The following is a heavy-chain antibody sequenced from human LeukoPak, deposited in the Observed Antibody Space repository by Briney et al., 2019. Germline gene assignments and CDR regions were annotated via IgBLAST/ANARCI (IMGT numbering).Heavy chain of an antibody. J-gene: IGHJ4*02. CDR1: GYTFTSYG. CDR2: ISAYNGNT. V-gene: IGHV1-18*01. CDR3: ARDVRRSGYCSGRSCYSRLGY. Sequence: ASVKVSCKASGYTFTSYGISWVRQAPGQGLEWMGWISAYNGNTNYAQKLQGRVTMTTDTSTSTAYMELRSLRSDDTAVYYCARDVRRSGYCSGRSCYSRLGYWGQGTLVTVSS. D-gene: IGHD2-15*01.